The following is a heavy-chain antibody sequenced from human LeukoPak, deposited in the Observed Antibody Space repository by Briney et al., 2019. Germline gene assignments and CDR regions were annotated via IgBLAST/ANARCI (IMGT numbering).Heavy chain of an antibody. CDR2: INHSGST. V-gene: IGHV4-34*01. D-gene: IGHD3-22*01. CDR1: GGSFSGYY. Sequence: SETLPLTCAVYGGSFSGYYWSWIRQPTGKGLEWIGEINHSGSTNYNPSLKSRVTISVDTSKNQFSLKLSSVTAADTAVYYCAREAYYDSSGYYNWGQGTLVTVS. J-gene: IGHJ4*02. CDR3: AREAYYDSSGYYN.